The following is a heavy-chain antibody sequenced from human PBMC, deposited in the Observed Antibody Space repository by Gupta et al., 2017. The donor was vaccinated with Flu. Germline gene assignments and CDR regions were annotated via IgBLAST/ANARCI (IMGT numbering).Heavy chain of an antibody. V-gene: IGHV3-74*01. CDR3: TRDLFTHYFDY. Sequence: TISRDNAKNTLYLQMNSLRAEDTAVYYCTRDLFTHYFDYWGQGTLVTVSS. J-gene: IGHJ4*02. D-gene: IGHD3-10*02.